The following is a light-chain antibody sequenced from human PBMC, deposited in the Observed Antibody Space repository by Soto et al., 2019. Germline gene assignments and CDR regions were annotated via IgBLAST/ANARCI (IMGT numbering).Light chain of an antibody. V-gene: IGKV1-39*01. Sequence: DIQMPQSPSSLSASVGDRVTITCRAGQFIGMYLYWYQQKPGKAPKLLIFGALNLEDGVPSRFSGSGSGTDFTLTSSGLLPDDFATYFCQQTYTAVSFGPGTTVEI. CDR2: GAL. CDR3: QQTYTAVS. J-gene: IGKJ3*01. CDR1: QFIGMY.